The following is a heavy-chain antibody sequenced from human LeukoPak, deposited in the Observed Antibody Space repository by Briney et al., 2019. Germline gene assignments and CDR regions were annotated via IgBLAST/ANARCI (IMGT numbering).Heavy chain of an antibody. CDR1: GGSISSYY. V-gene: IGHV4-59*01. J-gene: IGHJ4*02. CDR3: ARDGLVGGWSPAFDY. Sequence: SETLSLTCTVSGGSISSYYWSWIRQPPGKGLEWIGYIYYSGSTNYNPSLKSRVTISVDTSKNQFSLKLSSVTAADTAVYYCARDGLVGGWSPAFDYWGQGTLVTVSS. D-gene: IGHD6-19*01. CDR2: IYYSGST.